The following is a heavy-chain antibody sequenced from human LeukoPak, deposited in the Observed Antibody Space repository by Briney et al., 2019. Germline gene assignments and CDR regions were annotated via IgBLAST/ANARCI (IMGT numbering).Heavy chain of an antibody. CDR1: GYTFTSYD. CDR2: ISAYNGNT. D-gene: IGHD6-19*01. Sequence: ASVKVSCKASGYTFTSYDINWVRQATGQGLEWMGWISAYNGNTNYAQKLQGRVTMTTDTSTSTAYMELRSLRSDDTAVYYCARAQTPYAGYSSGWPVDYWGQGTLVTVS. J-gene: IGHJ4*02. V-gene: IGHV1-18*01. CDR3: ARAQTPYAGYSSGWPVDY.